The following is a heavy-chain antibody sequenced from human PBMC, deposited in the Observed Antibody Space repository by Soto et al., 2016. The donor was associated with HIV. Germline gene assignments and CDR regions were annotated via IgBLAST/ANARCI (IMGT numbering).Heavy chain of an antibody. CDR1: GYIFSTYG. CDR2: IIPILDIT. J-gene: IGHJ3*02. Sequence: QVQLVQSGPEVKKPGASVKVSCETYGYIFSTYGITWVRQAPGQGLEWMGGIIPILDITNYAQKFQGRVTITADESTSTAYMELSSLRSEDTAVYYCARPRGLTTVVTPGAFDIWGQGTMVTVSS. V-gene: IGHV1-69*10. CDR3: ARPRGLTTVVTPGAFDI. D-gene: IGHD4-17*01.